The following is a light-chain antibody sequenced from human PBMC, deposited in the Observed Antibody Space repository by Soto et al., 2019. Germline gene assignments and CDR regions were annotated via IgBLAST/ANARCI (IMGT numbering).Light chain of an antibody. J-gene: IGLJ2*01. CDR3: SSYTSSSLLV. CDR1: SSDVGGYNS. CDR2: DVS. V-gene: IGLV2-14*01. Sequence: QSALTQPASVSGSPGQSITISCTGTSSDVGGYNSVSWYQQHPGKAPKLMIYDVSHRPSGVSDRFSGSKSGNTAALTISGLQAEYEADYYCSSYTSSSLLVFGGGTKVTVL.